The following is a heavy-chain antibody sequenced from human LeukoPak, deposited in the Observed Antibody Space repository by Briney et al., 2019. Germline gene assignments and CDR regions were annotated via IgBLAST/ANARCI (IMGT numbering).Heavy chain of an antibody. J-gene: IGHJ6*03. CDR3: AKGGKWLVPNIYYYYYMDV. CDR1: GFTFSSYG. CDR2: IWYDGSNK. Sequence: PGGSLRLSCAASGFTFSSYGMHWVRQAPGKGLEWVAVIWYDGSNKYYADSVKGRFTISRDNSKNTPYLQMNSLRAEDTAVYYCAKGGKWLVPNIYYYYYMDVWGKGTTVTVSS. D-gene: IGHD6-19*01. V-gene: IGHV3-33*06.